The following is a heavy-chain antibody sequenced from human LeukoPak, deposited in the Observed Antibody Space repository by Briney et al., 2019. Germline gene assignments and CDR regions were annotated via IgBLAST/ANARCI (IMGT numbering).Heavy chain of an antibody. CDR3: ASRFLEWLGGEARNYYFDY. Sequence: ASVTVSFKTSGYTFIIYDINWVRQAPGQGLEWMGWMNPNSDNAGYAQKFQGRVTMTRDTSISTAYMELNSLRSDDTAIYYCASRFLEWLGGEARNYYFDYWGQGTLVTVSS. D-gene: IGHD3-3*01. CDR1: GYTFIIYD. J-gene: IGHJ4*02. V-gene: IGHV1-8*01. CDR2: MNPNSDNA.